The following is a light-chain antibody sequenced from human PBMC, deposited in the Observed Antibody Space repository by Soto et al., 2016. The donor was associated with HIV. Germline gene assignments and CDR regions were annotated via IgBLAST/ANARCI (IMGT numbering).Light chain of an antibody. J-gene: IGKJ1*01. CDR2: AAS. CDR3: HQTNTFPRT. Sequence: DIQMTQSPSSVSASVGDSVTITCRASQFIGSWLAWYQQKPGYAPKLLIYAASSLQTGVPSRFSGSGSGTHFTLTISSLQPEDFATYYCHQTNTFPRTFGQGTKVEIK. CDR1: QFIGSW. V-gene: IGKV1-12*01.